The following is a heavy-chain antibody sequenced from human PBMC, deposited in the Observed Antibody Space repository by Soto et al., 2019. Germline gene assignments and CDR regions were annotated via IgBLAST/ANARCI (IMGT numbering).Heavy chain of an antibody. Sequence: QVQLVQSGAEVKEPGASVKVSCKASGYTFTTFGISWVRQAPGQGLEWMGWLDPKNGNTKDAQKFQGIVTMTTDTSTSTAYMELRSLRSDDTAVYFCAKEYCDTSRCFLPDYWGQGALVTVSS. J-gene: IGHJ4*02. D-gene: IGHD2-2*01. V-gene: IGHV1-18*01. CDR1: GYTFTTFG. CDR2: LDPKNGNT. CDR3: AKEYCDTSRCFLPDY.